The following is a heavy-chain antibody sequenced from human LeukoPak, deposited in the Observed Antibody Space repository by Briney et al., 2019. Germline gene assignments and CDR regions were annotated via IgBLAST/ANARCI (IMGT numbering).Heavy chain of an antibody. J-gene: IGHJ4*02. CDR3: AAGGGLDSYYYDSSGYYALLY. Sequence: SETLSLTCTVSGVSISSGGYYWSWIRQHPGKGLEWIGYIYYSGSTYYNPSLKSRVTISVDTSKNQFSLKLSSVTAADTAVCYCAAGGGLDSYYYDSSGYYALLYWGQGTLVTVSS. CDR1: GVSISSGGYY. D-gene: IGHD3-22*01. V-gene: IGHV4-31*03. CDR2: IYYSGST.